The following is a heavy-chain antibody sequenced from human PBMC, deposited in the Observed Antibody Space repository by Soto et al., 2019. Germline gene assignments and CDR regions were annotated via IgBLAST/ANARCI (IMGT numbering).Heavy chain of an antibody. V-gene: IGHV1-69*01. J-gene: IGHJ4*02. D-gene: IGHD3-22*01. CDR2: IIPIFGTA. CDR1: GGTLSSYA. CDR3: GGDYYFDNSGYYYHGEY. Sequence: QVQLAQSGAAVKKPGSSVKVSCKASGGTLSSYAISWVRQGPGQGLEWMGGIIPIFGTANYAQKFQGRVTITADESTSTAYMELSSLRSEDTAVYYCGGDYYFDNSGYYYHGEYWCQGTLVTVSS.